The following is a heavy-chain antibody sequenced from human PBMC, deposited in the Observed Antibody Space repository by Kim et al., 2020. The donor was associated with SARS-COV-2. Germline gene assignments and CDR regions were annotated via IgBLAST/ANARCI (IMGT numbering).Heavy chain of an antibody. Sequence: GGSLRLSCEASAFTVSSNYMTWVRQAPGKGLEWVSVIYSGGTTYYADSVKGRFTISRDNSKNTLYLQMNSLRAEDTAVYYCAMGRDSSGYYSDFYFAMDVWGQGTTVTVSS. D-gene: IGHD3-22*01. CDR1: AFTVSSNY. J-gene: IGHJ6*02. CDR3: AMGRDSSGYYSDFYFAMDV. CDR2: IYSGGTT. V-gene: IGHV3-53*01.